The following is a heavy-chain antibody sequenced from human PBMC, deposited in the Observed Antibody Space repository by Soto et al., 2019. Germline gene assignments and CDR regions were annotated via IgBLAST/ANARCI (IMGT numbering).Heavy chain of an antibody. CDR3: ARPSFSVAGPPRYYYYYGMDV. V-gene: IGHV1-69*06. D-gene: IGHD6-19*01. J-gene: IGHJ6*02. CDR1: GGTFSSYA. CDR2: IIPIVTTP. Sequence: ASVKVSCKASGGTFSSYAVTWVRQAPGQGLEWMGGIIPIVTTPSYAQKFQGRLTISADKSTSTSYMELSSLRSEDTAVYYCARPSFSVAGPPRYYYYYGMDVWGQGTTVTVSS.